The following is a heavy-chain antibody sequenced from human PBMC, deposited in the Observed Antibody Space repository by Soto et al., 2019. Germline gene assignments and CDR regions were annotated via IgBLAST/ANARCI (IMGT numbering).Heavy chain of an antibody. CDR1: GFTFSSYA. Sequence: GGSLRLSCAASGFTFSSYAMSWVRQAPGKELERVSAISGSGGSTYYADSVKGRFTISRDNSKNTLYLQMNSLRAEDTAVYYCAKISSITMVRGVIIKRPFDYWGQGTLVTVSS. CDR2: ISGSGGST. D-gene: IGHD3-10*01. V-gene: IGHV3-23*01. J-gene: IGHJ4*02. CDR3: AKISSITMVRGVIIKRPFDY.